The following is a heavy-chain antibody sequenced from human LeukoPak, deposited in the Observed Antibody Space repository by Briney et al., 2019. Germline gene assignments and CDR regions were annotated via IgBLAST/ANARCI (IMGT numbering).Heavy chain of an antibody. CDR2: ISSSSSYI. J-gene: IGHJ4*02. V-gene: IGHV3-21*01. CDR3: ARLLGYCSSTSCYFDY. Sequence: PGRSLRLSCAASGFTFSSYSMNWVRQAPGKGLEWVSSISSSSSYIYYADSVKGRFTISRDNAKNSLYLQMNSLRAEDTAVYYCARLLGYCSSTSCYFDYWGQGTLVTVSS. CDR1: GFTFSSYS. D-gene: IGHD2-2*01.